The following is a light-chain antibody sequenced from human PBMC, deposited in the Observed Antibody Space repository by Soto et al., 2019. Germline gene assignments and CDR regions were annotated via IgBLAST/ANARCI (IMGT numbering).Light chain of an antibody. CDR2: GVS. J-gene: IGKJ4*01. V-gene: IGKV3-20*01. CDR3: QHYDNSAALT. Sequence: EIVLTQSPGTLSLSPGESATLFCRASQTVSSSCLAWYQQKPGQAPRLLIYGVSSRATGIPDRFSGSGSGTDFTLTISRLQPEDFAVYYCQHYDNSAALTFGGGTSVEIK. CDR1: QTVSSSC.